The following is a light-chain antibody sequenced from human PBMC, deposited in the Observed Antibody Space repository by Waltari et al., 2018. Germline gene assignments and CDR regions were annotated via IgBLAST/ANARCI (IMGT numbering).Light chain of an antibody. Sequence: QLVLTQSPSASASLAASVKLTCTLRSGHRNYALAWLQRQPEKGPRYLMKVNSDGSYIKGDGIPDRFSGSSSGADRYLTISSLQSEDEADYYCETGGFGIWKFGGGTRLTVL. J-gene: IGLJ2*01. CDR1: SGHRNYA. CDR3: ETGGFGIWK. V-gene: IGLV4-69*01. CDR2: VNSDGSY.